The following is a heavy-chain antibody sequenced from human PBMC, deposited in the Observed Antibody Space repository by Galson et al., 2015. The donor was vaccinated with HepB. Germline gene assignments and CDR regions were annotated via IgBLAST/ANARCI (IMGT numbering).Heavy chain of an antibody. CDR1: GYTFTSYG. D-gene: IGHD6-6*01. J-gene: IGHJ3*02. V-gene: IGHV1-18*04. CDR3: ARDALFSSSSPPRI. CDR2: ISAYNGNT. Sequence: SVKVSCKASGYTFTSYGISWVRQAPGQGLEWMGWISAYNGNTNYAQKLQGRVTMTTDTSTSTAYMELRSLRSDDTAVYYCARDALFSSSSPPRIWGQGTMVTVSS.